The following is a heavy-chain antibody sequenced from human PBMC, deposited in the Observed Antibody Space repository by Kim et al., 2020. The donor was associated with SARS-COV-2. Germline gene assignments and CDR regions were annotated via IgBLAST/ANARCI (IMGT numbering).Heavy chain of an antibody. Sequence: SETLSLTCAVYVGSFSDYHWTWIRQSPGKGLEWIGEIDHSGATNYTPSLKSRVAISVDTSKNQFSLKLKSVTAADTAVYFCARGRAGVVPSPIMGLGPYYDYYVLGVWGQGTAVSVSS. V-gene: IGHV4-34*01. CDR1: VGSFSDYH. CDR2: IDHSGAT. J-gene: IGHJ6*02. CDR3: ARGRAGVVPSPIMGLGPYYDYYVLGV. D-gene: IGHD3-3*01.